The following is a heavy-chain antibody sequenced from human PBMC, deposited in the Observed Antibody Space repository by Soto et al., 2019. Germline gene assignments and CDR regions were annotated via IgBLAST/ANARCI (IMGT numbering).Heavy chain of an antibody. D-gene: IGHD3-16*01. CDR2: IYSGGST. V-gene: IGHV3-66*01. CDR1: GFTISNNY. J-gene: IGHJ4*02. CDR3: AAYSHKGY. Sequence: EQLVESGGDLVQPGGSLRLSCAASGFTISNNYMSWVRQAPGKGLEWVSLIYSGGSTYYADSVKGRFTISRDSSNNTLYLQMNSLRAEDTAMYYCAAYSHKGYWGQGTLVTVSS.